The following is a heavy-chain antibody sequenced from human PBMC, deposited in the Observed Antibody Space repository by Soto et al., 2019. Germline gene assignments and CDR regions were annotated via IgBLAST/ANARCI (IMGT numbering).Heavy chain of an antibody. V-gene: IGHV1-69*12. J-gene: IGHJ6*02. D-gene: IGHD6-13*01. Sequence: QVQLVQSGAEVKKPGSSVKVSCKASGGTFSSYAISWVRQAPGQGLEWMGGIIPIFGTANYAQKFQGRVTIPADESTSTAYMELSSLRSDDTAVYYCASLATRTGYSSSWLGLYYGMDVWGQGTTVTVSS. CDR2: IIPIFGTA. CDR3: ASLATRTGYSSSWLGLYYGMDV. CDR1: GGTFSSYA.